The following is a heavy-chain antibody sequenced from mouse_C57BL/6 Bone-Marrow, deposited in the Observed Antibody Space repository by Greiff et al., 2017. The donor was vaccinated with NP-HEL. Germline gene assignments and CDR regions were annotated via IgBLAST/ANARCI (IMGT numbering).Heavy chain of an antibody. J-gene: IGHJ2*01. CDR2: IDPSDSYP. Sequence: QVQLKQPGAELVKPGASVKLSCKASGYTFTSYWMQWVKQRPGQGLEWIGEIDPSDSYPNYHQKFKGKATLTVDTSSSTAYMQLSSLTSEDSAVYDCARMAAQATSLSYWGQGTTLTVSS. CDR3: ARMAAQATSLSY. V-gene: IGHV1-50*01. D-gene: IGHD3-2*02. CDR1: GYTFTSYW.